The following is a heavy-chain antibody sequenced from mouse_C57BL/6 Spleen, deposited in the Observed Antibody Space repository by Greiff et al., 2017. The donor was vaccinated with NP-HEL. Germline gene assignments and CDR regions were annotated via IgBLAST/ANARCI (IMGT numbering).Heavy chain of an antibody. CDR1: GYTFTSYW. D-gene: IGHD2-4*01. V-gene: IGHV1-5*01. CDR3: TRDHDVLDY. J-gene: IGHJ2*01. CDR2: IYPGNSDT. Sequence: VQLQQSGTVLARPGASVKMSCKTSGYTFTSYWMHWVKQRPGQGLEWIGAIYPGNSDTSYNQKFKGKAKLTAVTSASTAYMELSSLTNEDSAVYYCTRDHDVLDYWGQGTTLTVSS.